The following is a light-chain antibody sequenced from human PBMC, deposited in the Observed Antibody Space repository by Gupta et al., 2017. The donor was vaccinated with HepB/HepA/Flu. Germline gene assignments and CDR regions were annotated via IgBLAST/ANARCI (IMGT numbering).Light chain of an antibody. Sequence: EIVLTQSPATLSLSPGERVTLSCRASQSVSTYLAWYQQKPGQAPRLLIYDTSTRATGIPARFSGSGSGTDFTLTISSLEPEDFAVYYCQQRVNWPPTFGGGTKVEIK. J-gene: IGKJ4*01. CDR1: QSVSTY. CDR2: DTS. CDR3: QQRVNWPPT. V-gene: IGKV3-11*01.